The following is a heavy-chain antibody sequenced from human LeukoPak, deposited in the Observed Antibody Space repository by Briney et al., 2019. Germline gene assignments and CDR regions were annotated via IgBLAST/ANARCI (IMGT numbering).Heavy chain of an antibody. D-gene: IGHD5-12*01. CDR1: GFTFSSSA. CDR2: ISASGGST. J-gene: IGHJ4*02. Sequence: GGSLRLSCAASGFTFSSSAMSWVRQVPGKGLEWVSGISASGGSTNYADSVRGRFTISRDNSKNTLYVQMNSLRAEDTAVYYCARDRGYSGYDHDFDYWGQGTLVTVSS. V-gene: IGHV3-23*01. CDR3: ARDRGYSGYDHDFDY.